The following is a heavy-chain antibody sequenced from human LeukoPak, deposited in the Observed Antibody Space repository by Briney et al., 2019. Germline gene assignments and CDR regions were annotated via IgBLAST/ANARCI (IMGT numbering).Heavy chain of an antibody. CDR2: IRSKAYGATP. CDR1: GFDFSTQW. Sequence: GGSLRLSCAASGFDFSTQWMNWVRQAPGKGLEWVGFIRSKAYGATPEYAASVKGGFTISRDDSKTIAYLQMNSLQIEDTAVYYCSRSGVGPTNSFDVWGQGTMVTVSS. CDR3: SRSGVGPTNSFDV. V-gene: IGHV3-49*04. D-gene: IGHD1-26*01. J-gene: IGHJ3*01.